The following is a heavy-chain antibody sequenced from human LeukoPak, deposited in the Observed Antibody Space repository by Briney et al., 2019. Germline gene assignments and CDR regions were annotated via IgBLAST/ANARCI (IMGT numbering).Heavy chain of an antibody. J-gene: IGHJ3*02. D-gene: IGHD3-10*01. CDR3: ATHPVGGSVDI. CDR1: GGSISDYY. CDR2: IYSSGST. V-gene: IGHV4-4*07. Sequence: PSETLSLTCTVSGGSISDYYWTWIRQPAGKGLEWIGRIYSSGSTNYNPSLKSRVTMSVDTSKNQFSLKLTSVTAADTAVYYCATHPVGGSVDIWGQGTIVTVSS.